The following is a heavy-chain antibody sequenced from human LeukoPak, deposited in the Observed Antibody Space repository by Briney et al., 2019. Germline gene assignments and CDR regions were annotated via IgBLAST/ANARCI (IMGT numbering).Heavy chain of an antibody. J-gene: IGHJ4*02. Sequence: GGSLRLYCAASGFTFSSYAMSLVRQAPGKGLEWVSAISGSGGSTYYADSVKGRFTISRDDSKNTLYLQMNSLRAEDTAVYYCAKDPPYYDFWSGFPTYWGQGTLVTVSS. V-gene: IGHV3-23*01. D-gene: IGHD3-3*01. CDR2: ISGSGGST. CDR1: GFTFSSYA. CDR3: AKDPPYYDFWSGFPTY.